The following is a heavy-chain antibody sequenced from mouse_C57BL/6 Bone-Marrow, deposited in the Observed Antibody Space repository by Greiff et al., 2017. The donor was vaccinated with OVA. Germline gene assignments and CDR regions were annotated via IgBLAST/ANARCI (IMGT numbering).Heavy chain of an antibody. Sequence: VQLQQPGAELVKPGASVKMSCKASGYTFTSYWITWVKQRPGQGLEWIGDIYPGSGSTNYNEKFKSKATLTVDTSSSTAYMQLSSLTSEDSAVCYCARSSMVTSGGFAYWGQGTLVTVSA. V-gene: IGHV1-55*01. CDR3: ARSSMVTSGGFAY. D-gene: IGHD2-2*01. J-gene: IGHJ3*01. CDR1: GYTFTSYW. CDR2: IYPGSGST.